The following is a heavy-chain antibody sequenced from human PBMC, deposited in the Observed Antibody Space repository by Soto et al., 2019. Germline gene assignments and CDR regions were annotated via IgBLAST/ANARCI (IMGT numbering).Heavy chain of an antibody. CDR2: ISAYNGNI. V-gene: IGHV1-18*01. CDR1: AYTFTNYG. D-gene: IGHD1-1*01. CDR3: ARRGRRWHLRAFDS. Sequence: GASVKVSCKASAYTFTNYGISWVRQAPGQGLEWMGWISAYNGNINYAQKFRGRVTMTTDTSTSSAYLEVRSLRSDDTDVYYCARRGRRWHLRAFDSWGQGTLLTVSS. J-gene: IGHJ4*02.